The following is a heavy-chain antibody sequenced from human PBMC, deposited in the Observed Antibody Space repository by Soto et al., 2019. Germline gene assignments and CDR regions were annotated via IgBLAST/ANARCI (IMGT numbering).Heavy chain of an antibody. V-gene: IGHV3-7*03. CDR3: ARDLEYSYGCFDY. CDR1: GFTFSSYW. CDR2: IKQDGSGK. J-gene: IGHJ4*02. Sequence: GGSLRLSCAASGFTFSSYWMSWVRQAPGKGLEWVANIKQDGSGKYYVDSVKGRFTISRDNAKNSLYLQMNSLRAEDTAVYYCARDLEYSYGCFDYWGQGTLVTVSS. D-gene: IGHD5-18*01.